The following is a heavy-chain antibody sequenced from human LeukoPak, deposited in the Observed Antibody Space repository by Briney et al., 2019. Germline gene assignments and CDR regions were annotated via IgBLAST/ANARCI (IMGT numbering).Heavy chain of an antibody. CDR2: IYYTGTT. J-gene: IGHJ4*02. CDR3: AREEYSSDWYGHDS. Sequence: PSETLSLTCTVSGGSISNTNYYWAWIRQPPGRGLEWIGSIYYTGTTFDNPSLKSRVTLSVDTSKNQFSLRLTSVTAADTAFYYCAREEYSSDWYGHDSWGQGTLVTVSS. D-gene: IGHD6-13*01. V-gene: IGHV4-39*07. CDR1: GGSISNTNYY.